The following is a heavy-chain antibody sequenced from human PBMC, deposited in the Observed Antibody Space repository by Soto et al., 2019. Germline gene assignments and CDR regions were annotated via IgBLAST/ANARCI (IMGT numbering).Heavy chain of an antibody. CDR1: GVTFSKYR. V-gene: IGHV3-15*07. CDR3: TTLTMLLVHDDC. D-gene: IGHD3-22*01. CDR2: IKSKTDGGAT. Sequence: GGSLRLSCAASGVTFSKYRMNWVRQAPGKGLEWVGRIKSKTDGGATDYNAPVKGRFNISRDDSKNTLYLQMNSLKTDDTAVYYCTTLTMLLVHDDCWGQGTLVTVSS. J-gene: IGHJ4*02.